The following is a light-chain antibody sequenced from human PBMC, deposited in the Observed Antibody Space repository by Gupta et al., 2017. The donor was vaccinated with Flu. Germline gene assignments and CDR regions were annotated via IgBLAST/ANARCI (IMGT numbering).Light chain of an antibody. Sequence: SFDLTQPPSVSVDPGQTATITCSGDTLGDNFASWYQHRPGQSPLLLIYQDSKRPAGTPDRFSGANSGNTATLTVSGTQAMDEADYYCQAWDRGTVVFGGGTRLTVL. CDR1: TLGDNF. CDR2: QDS. J-gene: IGLJ2*01. V-gene: IGLV3-1*01. CDR3: QAWDRGTVV.